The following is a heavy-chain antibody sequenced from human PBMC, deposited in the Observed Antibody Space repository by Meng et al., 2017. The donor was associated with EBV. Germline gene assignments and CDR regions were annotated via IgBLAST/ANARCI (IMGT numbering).Heavy chain of an antibody. CDR1: GGSISSSSYY. CDR2: IYYSGST. J-gene: IGHJ4*02. CDR3: ARSSPVRFGELSN. D-gene: IGHD3-10*01. V-gene: IGHV4-39*07. Sequence: QLQLQESGPGLVKPSXXXXLTXPVSGGSISSSSYYWGWIRQPPGKGLEWIGSIYYSGSTYYNPSLKSRVTISVDTSKNQFSLKLSSVTAADTAVYYCARSSPVRFGELSNWGQGTLVTVSS.